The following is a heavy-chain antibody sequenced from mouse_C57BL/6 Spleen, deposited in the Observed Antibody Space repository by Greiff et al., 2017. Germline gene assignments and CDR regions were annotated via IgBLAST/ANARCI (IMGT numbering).Heavy chain of an antibody. CDR1: GFTFSSYG. V-gene: IGHV5-6*02. CDR2: ISSGGSYT. CDR3: ARHEDYYGSSPDY. D-gene: IGHD1-1*01. J-gene: IGHJ2*01. Sequence: EVKLVESGGDLVKPGGSLKLSCAASGFTFSSYGMSWVRQTPDKRLEWVATISSGGSYTYYPDSVKGRFTISRYNAKNTLYLQMSSLKSEDTAMYYCARHEDYYGSSPDYWGQGTTLTVSS.